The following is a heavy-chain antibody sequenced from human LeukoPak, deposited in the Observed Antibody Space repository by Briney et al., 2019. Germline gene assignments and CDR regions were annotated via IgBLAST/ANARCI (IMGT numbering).Heavy chain of an antibody. CDR1: GYSSTNYS. CDR2: IHPRDSET. V-gene: IGHV5-51*01. Sequence: GESLQSSCNGSGYSSTNYSIGWVRHMPRQGPEWSGIIHPRDSETVYTPSFRGQVTISADKTISTAYLQWSSLKASDTAMYYCARLGSGGSFFRNWFDPWGQGTLVTVSS. CDR3: ARLGSGGSFFRNWFDP. J-gene: IGHJ5*02. D-gene: IGHD2-15*01.